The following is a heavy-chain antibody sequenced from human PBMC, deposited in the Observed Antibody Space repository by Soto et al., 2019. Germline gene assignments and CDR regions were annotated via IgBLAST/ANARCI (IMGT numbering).Heavy chain of an antibody. Sequence: QMQLVQSGPEVKKPGTSVKVSCKASGFTFTSSAVQWVRQARGQRLEWIGWIVVGSGNTNYAQKFQERVTITRDMSTSTAYMELSSLRSEDTAVYYCAAGPRGGADPNPMDVWGQGTTVTVSS. J-gene: IGHJ6*02. V-gene: IGHV1-58*01. D-gene: IGHD3-16*01. CDR1: GFTFTSSA. CDR2: IVVGSGNT. CDR3: AAGPRGGADPNPMDV.